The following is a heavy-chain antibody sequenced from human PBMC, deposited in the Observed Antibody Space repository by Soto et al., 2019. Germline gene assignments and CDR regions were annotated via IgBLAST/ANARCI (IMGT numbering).Heavy chain of an antibody. J-gene: IGHJ4*02. V-gene: IGHV3-7*03. D-gene: IGHD1-26*01. CDR1: GYSISSGYY. Sequence: ETLSLTCAVSGYSISSGYYWGWIRQPPGKGLEWVANIRQDGGEKYYVDSVKGRFTISRDNAKNSMYLQMDSLRAEDTAVYHGPREVGATTILDYWGQGTLVSVSS. CDR2: IRQDGGEK. CDR3: PREVGATTILDY.